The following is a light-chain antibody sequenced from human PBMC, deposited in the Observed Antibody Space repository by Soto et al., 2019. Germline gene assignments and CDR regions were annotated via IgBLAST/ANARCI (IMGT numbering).Light chain of an antibody. CDR2: XXX. CDR1: QRVASD. CDR3: QRYNNWPLT. J-gene: IGKJ4*01. V-gene: IGKV3-15*01. Sequence: EIVMTQSPATLTVSPGERATLSCRASQRVASDXAWXXXKXGRXXXXXXXXXXXRATNNPARFSGSGSGTEFTLASSSLQSEDFAVYYCQRYNNWPLTFCGGTKV.